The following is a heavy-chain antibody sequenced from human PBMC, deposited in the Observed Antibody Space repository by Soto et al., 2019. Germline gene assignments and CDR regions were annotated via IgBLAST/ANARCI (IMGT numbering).Heavy chain of an antibody. Sequence: EVQLAESGGGMVQPGGSLRLSCVASGFTFSSYDMHWVRQVPGKGLEYVSSISSNGGTTYYGNSVKGRFTISRDNSKNTLYLQMGSLRAEDMAVYYCVRRVSGNYDYWGQGTLVTVSS. J-gene: IGHJ4*02. CDR2: ISSNGGTT. CDR1: GFTFSSYD. CDR3: VRRVSGNYDY. V-gene: IGHV3-64*01. D-gene: IGHD1-7*01.